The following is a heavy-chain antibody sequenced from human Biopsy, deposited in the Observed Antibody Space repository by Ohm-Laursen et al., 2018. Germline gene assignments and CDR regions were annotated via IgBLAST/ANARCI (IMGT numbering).Heavy chain of an antibody. CDR3: ARDRGFYSDRTVPGYFDL. D-gene: IGHD3-22*01. J-gene: IGHJ2*01. CDR1: GGSISSYY. CDR2: VYYTGST. V-gene: IGHV4-59*01. Sequence: TLSLTCTVSGGSISSYYWSWIRQPPGKGLEWIGYVYYTGSTDYNPSLQSRVTISVDTSKNHFSLRLRSVTPADTAIYYCARDRGFYSDRTVPGYFDLWGRGTLVTVSS.